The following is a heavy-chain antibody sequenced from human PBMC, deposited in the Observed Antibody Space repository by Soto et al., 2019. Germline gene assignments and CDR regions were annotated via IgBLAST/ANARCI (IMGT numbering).Heavy chain of an antibody. CDR3: ARGHNYDSVWGSYRSHDAFDI. CDR2: INPNSGGT. D-gene: IGHD3-16*02. V-gene: IGHV1-2*02. J-gene: IGHJ3*02. CDR1: GYTFTGYY. Sequence: ASVKVSCKASGYTFTGYYMHWVRQAPGQGLEWMGWINPNSGGTNYAQKFQGRVTMTRDTSISTAYMELSRLRSDDTAVYYCARGHNYDSVWGSYRSHDAFDIWGQGTMVTVSS.